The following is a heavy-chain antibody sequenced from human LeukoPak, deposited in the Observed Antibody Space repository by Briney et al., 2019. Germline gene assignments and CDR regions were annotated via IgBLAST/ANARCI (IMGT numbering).Heavy chain of an antibody. J-gene: IGHJ4*02. Sequence: GGSLRLSCAASGFTFSSYSMNWVRQVPGKGLEWVSHIRSSSDYIYYADSVKGRFTISRDNAKNSLYLQLNSLRAEDTAVYYCAREAFGTNYCDSWGQGTLVTVSS. CDR1: GFTFSSYS. CDR3: AREAFGTNYCDS. V-gene: IGHV3-21*01. CDR2: IRSSSDYI. D-gene: IGHD3-16*01.